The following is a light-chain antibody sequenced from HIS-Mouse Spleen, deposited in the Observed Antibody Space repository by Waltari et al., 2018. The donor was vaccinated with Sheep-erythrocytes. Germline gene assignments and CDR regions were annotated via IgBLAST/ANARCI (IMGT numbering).Light chain of an antibody. CDR3: CSYAGSSTLV. CDR1: SSDVGSYNL. Sequence: QSALTQPASVSGSPGQSITISCTGTSSDVGSYNLVSWYQQHPGKAPKLMIYEGSKRPSWVSYPFSGSKSGNTASLTISGLQAEDEADYYCCSYAGSSTLVFGGGTKLTVL. V-gene: IGLV2-23*01. CDR2: EGS. J-gene: IGLJ2*01.